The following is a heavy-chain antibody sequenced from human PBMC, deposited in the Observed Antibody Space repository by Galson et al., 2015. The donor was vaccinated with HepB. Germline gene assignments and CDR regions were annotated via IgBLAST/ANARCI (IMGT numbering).Heavy chain of an antibody. CDR3: ARGGMWTPVTTPYYSYYMDV. D-gene: IGHD4-11*01. Sequence: SLRLSCAASGFTFSSYGIHWVRQAPGKGLAWVALISFDGSNKYYADSVKGRFTISRDNSKTTLYLQMNSLRDEDTAIYYCARGGMWTPVTTPYYSYYMDVWGKGTTVTVSS. CDR1: GFTFSSYG. V-gene: IGHV3-33*01. J-gene: IGHJ6*03. CDR2: ISFDGSNK.